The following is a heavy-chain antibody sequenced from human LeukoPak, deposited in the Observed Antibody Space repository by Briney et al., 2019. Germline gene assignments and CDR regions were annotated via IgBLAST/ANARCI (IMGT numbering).Heavy chain of an antibody. Sequence: SETLSLTCTVSGGSISSYYWSWTRQPPGKGLEWIGEINHSGSTNYNPSLKSRVTISVDTSKNQFSLKLSSVTAADTAVYYCARGQENCGGDCGVAYWGQGTLVTVSS. CDR2: INHSGST. V-gene: IGHV4-34*01. CDR1: GGSISSYY. D-gene: IGHD2-21*02. J-gene: IGHJ4*02. CDR3: ARGQENCGGDCGVAY.